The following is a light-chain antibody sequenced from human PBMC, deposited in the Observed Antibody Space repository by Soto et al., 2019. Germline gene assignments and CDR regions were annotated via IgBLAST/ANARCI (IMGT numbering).Light chain of an antibody. J-gene: IGLJ3*02. V-gene: IGLV4-69*01. CDR1: SGHSDYA. CDR2: LNTDGNH. CDR3: QTWGSGRV. Sequence: QLVLTQSPSASASLGASVKLTCTLSSGHSDYAIAWHQQQPEKGPRFLMILNTDGNHIKGDGIPDRFSGSTSGAERYLTISSLQSEDEADYYCQTWGSGRVFGGGTKLTVL.